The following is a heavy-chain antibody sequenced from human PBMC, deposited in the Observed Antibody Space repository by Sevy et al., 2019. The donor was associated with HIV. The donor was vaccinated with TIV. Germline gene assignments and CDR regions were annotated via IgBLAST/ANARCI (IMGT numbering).Heavy chain of an antibody. V-gene: IGHV3-23*01. J-gene: IGHJ4*02. CDR2: ISEGGKNT. Sequence: GGSLRLSCTASGFTFSSHDMVWVRQAPGKGLEWVSGISEGGKNTYYADSVKGRFTSSRDDSKITVYLQMNSLRADDTALYYCARERDADHSSWDFDFWGQGTLVTVSS. CDR1: GFTFSSHD. CDR3: ARERDADHSSWDFDF. D-gene: IGHD6-13*01.